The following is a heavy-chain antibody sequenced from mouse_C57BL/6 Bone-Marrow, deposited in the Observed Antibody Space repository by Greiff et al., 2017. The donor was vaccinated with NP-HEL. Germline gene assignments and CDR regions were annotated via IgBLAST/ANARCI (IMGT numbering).Heavy chain of an antibody. CDR3: TRDGKRTFYYAMDY. CDR1: GYTFTSYW. Sequence: VQLQQSGTVLARPGASVKMSCKTSGYTFTSYWMHWVKQRPGQGLEWIGAIYPGNSDTSYNQKFKGKAKLTAVTSASTAYMELSSLTNEDSAVYYCTRDGKRTFYYAMDYWGQGTSVTVSS. J-gene: IGHJ4*01. CDR2: IYPGNSDT. D-gene: IGHD2-1*01. V-gene: IGHV1-5*01.